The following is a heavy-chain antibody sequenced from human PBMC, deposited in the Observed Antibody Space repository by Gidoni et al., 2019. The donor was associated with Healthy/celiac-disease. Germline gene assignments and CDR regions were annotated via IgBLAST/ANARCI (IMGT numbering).Heavy chain of an antibody. J-gene: IGHJ3*02. V-gene: IGHV4-39*01. CDR2: IYYSGST. CDR1: GGSISSSSYY. CDR3: ARRNYDSSGYYYVI. D-gene: IGHD3-22*01. Sequence: QLQLQESGPGLVKPSETLSLTCTVPGGSISSSSYYWGWIRQPPGKGLEWIGSIYYSGSTYYNPSLKSRVTISVDTSENQFSLKLSSVTAADTAVYYCARRNYDSSGYYYVIWGQGTMVTVSS.